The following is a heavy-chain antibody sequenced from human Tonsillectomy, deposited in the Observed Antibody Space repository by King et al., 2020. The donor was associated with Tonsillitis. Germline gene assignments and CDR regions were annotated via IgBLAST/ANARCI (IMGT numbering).Heavy chain of an antibody. D-gene: IGHD3-10*01. J-gene: IGHJ4*02. CDR2: IYSGGDST. V-gene: IGHV3-23*03. CDR3: AKEVLLGFGERKAYFDY. Sequence: VQLVESGGGLVQPGGSLRLSCAASGFTFSNYAMSWVRQAPGKGLEWVSVIYSGGDSTYYADSVKGRFTISRDNSKNTLYLQMNSLRAEDTAVYYCAKEVLLGFGERKAYFDYWGQGNLVTVSS. CDR1: GFTFSNYA.